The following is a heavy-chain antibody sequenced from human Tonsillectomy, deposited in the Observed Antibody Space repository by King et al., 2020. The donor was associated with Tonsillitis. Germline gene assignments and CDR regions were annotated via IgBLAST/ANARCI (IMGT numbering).Heavy chain of an antibody. CDR3: ARARDSDPKDAFDI. Sequence: VQLVESGPEVKKPGESLKISCKASGYSFSSYWIGWVRQMPGRGREWMGIIYPGDSDILYNPSFQSQATISNDKSISTAYPQWYTLKASDTAIYYCARARDSDPKDAFDIWGQGTWVTVSS. V-gene: IGHV5-51*03. D-gene: IGHD1-26*01. CDR2: IYPGDSDI. J-gene: IGHJ3*02. CDR1: GYSFSSYW.